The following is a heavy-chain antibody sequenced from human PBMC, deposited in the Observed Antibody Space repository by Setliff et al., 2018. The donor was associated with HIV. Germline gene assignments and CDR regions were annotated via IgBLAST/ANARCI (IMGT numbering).Heavy chain of an antibody. Sequence: ASVKVSCKASGGTFSSYAISWVRQAPGQGLEWMGGIIPLFGTENYAQKFQGRFTISRDNSKNTVWLEMNSLRVEDSALYYCAKADDGAAAGPGPWGQGTLVTVSS. CDR3: AKADDGAAAGPGP. CDR1: GGTFSSYA. V-gene: IGHV1-69*05. D-gene: IGHD6-13*01. J-gene: IGHJ5*02. CDR2: IIPLFGTE.